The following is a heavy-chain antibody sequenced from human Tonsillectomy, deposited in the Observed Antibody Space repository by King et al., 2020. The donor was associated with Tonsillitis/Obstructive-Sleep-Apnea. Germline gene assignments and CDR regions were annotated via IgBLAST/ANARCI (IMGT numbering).Heavy chain of an antibody. D-gene: IGHD2-2*01. V-gene: IGHV5-10-1*01. CDR1: GYSFTSYW. Sequence: VQLVESGAEVKKPGESLRISCKGSGYSFTSYWISWVRQMPGKGLEWMGRIDPSDSYTNYSPSFQGHVTISADKSISTAYLQWSSLKASDTAMYYCATNGDGPDIVGVPAAADYYYYMEVWGKGTTVTVSS. CDR3: ATNGDGPDIVGVPAAADYYYYMEV. CDR2: IDPSDSYT. J-gene: IGHJ6*03.